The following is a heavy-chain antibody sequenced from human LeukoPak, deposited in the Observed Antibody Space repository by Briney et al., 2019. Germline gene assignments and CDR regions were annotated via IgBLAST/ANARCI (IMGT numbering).Heavy chain of an antibody. J-gene: IGHJ4*02. Sequence: GGSLRLSCAASGFTFSSYAMSWVRQAPGKGLEWVSAISGSGGSTYYADSVKGRFTISRDNSKNTLYLQMNSLRAEDTAVYYCAEWGRVRGVTFDYWGQGTLVTVSS. CDR3: AEWGRVRGVTFDY. CDR2: ISGSGGST. D-gene: IGHD3-10*01. CDR1: GFTFSSYA. V-gene: IGHV3-23*01.